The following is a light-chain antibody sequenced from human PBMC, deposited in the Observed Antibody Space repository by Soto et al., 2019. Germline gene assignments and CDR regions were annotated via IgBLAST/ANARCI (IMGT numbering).Light chain of an antibody. CDR2: GAS. CDR3: QQYNNWPFT. Sequence: EIVMTQSPATLSVSPGERATLSCRASQSVSSNLAWYQQKPGQAPRLLIYGASTRATGIPARFSGSGSGTDFTLTISSLQSEDFAYYYCQQYNNWPFTLGPGTKVDIK. CDR1: QSVSSN. V-gene: IGKV3-15*01. J-gene: IGKJ3*01.